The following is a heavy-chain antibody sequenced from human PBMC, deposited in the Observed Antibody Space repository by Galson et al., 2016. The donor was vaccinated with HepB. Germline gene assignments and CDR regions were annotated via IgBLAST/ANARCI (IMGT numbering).Heavy chain of an antibody. D-gene: IGHD3-10*01. Sequence: SVKVSCKASGYTFITYGFTWVRQAPGQGLEWMGWISPSNGHTNYAQILQGRLSLTTDTSTSTAYMEVSSLRSDDTAVYYCARADRYGSGSYNVYWGQGTLVTVSS. CDR2: ISPSNGHT. J-gene: IGHJ4*02. CDR3: ARADRYGSGSYNVY. CDR1: GYTFITYG. V-gene: IGHV1-18*01.